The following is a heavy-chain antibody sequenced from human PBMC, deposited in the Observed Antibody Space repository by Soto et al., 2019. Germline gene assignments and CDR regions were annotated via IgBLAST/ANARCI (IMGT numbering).Heavy chain of an antibody. V-gene: IGHV1-18*01. Sequence: ASVKVSCKASGYTFTSYGISWVRQAPGQRLEWMGWISAYNGNTNYAQKLQGRVTMTTDTSTSTAYMELRSLRSDDTAVYYCARVHSLYDILTGPPIHYHYYYYMDVWGKRTTVTVSS. CDR2: ISAYNGNT. D-gene: IGHD3-9*01. J-gene: IGHJ6*03. CDR3: ARVHSLYDILTGPPIHYHYYYYMDV. CDR1: GYTFTSYG.